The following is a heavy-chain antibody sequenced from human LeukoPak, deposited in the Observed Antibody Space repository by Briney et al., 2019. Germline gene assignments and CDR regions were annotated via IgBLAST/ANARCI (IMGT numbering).Heavy chain of an antibody. D-gene: IGHD2-2*02. CDR2: INPNSGGT. J-gene: IGHJ4*02. CDR1: GYTFTDYY. V-gene: IGHV1-2*02. Sequence: ASVKVSCKASGYTFTDYYMHWVRQAPGQGLEWMGWINPNSGGTNYAQKFQGRVTMTRDTSISTAYMELSRLRSDDTAVYYCARDWGCSSTSCYIPLYYFDYWGQGTLVTVSS. CDR3: ARDWGCSSTSCYIPLYYFDY.